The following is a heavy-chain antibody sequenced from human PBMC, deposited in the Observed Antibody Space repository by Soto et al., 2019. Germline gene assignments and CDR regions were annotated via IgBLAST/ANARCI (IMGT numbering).Heavy chain of an antibody. V-gene: IGHV1-46*01. CDR2: INPSGGST. CDR1: GYTFTSYY. Sequence: ASVKVSCKASGYTFTSYYMHWVRQAPGQGLEWMGIINPSGGSTSYAQRFQGRVTMTRDTSTSTVYMELSSLRSEDTAVYYCARAGDFWSGYHSGGLYYYYGMDAWGQGTTVTVSS. D-gene: IGHD3-3*01. CDR3: ARAGDFWSGYHSGGLYYYYGMDA. J-gene: IGHJ6*02.